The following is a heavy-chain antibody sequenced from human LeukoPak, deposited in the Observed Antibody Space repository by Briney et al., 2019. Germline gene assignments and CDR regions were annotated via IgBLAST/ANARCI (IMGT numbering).Heavy chain of an antibody. D-gene: IGHD6-6*01. J-gene: IGHJ6*02. CDR2: IGTAGDT. Sequence: GGSLRLSCAASGFTFSNYDMHWVRQATGKGLEWVSTIGTAGDTYYPGSVKGRLTISRENAKNSLYLQMNSLRAGDTAVYYCARSSSSSRRGSYHYNGMDVWGQGTTVTVSS. V-gene: IGHV3-13*01. CDR3: ARSSSSSRRGSYHYNGMDV. CDR1: GFTFSNYD.